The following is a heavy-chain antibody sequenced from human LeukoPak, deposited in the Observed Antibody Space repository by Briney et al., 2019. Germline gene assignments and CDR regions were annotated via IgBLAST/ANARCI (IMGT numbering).Heavy chain of an antibody. V-gene: IGHV3-74*01. J-gene: IGHJ4*02. Sequence: PGGSLRLSCAASGFTFSSYWMHWIRQAPGKGLVWVSRINSDGSSTTYADSVKGRFSISRDNAKNTLYLQMNSLGVEDTAVYYCARGRPHGNDYWGQGTLVTVSS. CDR1: GFTFSSYW. CDR2: INSDGSST. D-gene: IGHD4-23*01. CDR3: ARGRPHGNDY.